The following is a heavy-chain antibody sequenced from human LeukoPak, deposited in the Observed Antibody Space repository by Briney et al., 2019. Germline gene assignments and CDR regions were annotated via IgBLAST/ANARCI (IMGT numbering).Heavy chain of an antibody. Sequence: GESLKISCAASGFTFYTYAMSWVRQAPGKGLEWVSSISGSGGSTYYADSVKGRFTISRDNSKNTLSLQMSSLRAEDTAVYFCAKDAGYCSSITCDLDYWGQGTLVTVSS. D-gene: IGHD2-2*01. CDR1: GFTFYTYA. V-gene: IGHV3-23*01. CDR3: AKDAGYCSSITCDLDY. J-gene: IGHJ4*02. CDR2: ISGSGGST.